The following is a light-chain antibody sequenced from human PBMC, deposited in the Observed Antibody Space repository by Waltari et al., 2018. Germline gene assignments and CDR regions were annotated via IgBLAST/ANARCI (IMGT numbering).Light chain of an antibody. CDR3: QHYVRLPAT. V-gene: IGKV3-20*01. CDR1: QSVGKS. Sequence: EIVLTQSPGTLSLSPGERATLACRASQSVGKSLAWYQQKPGQAPRLLIYDASRRATGIPDRFSGSGSGTDFSLTISRLEPVDFAVYYCQHYVRLPATFGQGTKVEI. CDR2: DAS. J-gene: IGKJ1*01.